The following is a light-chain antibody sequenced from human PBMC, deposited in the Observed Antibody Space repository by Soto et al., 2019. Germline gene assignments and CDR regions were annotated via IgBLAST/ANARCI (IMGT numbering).Light chain of an antibody. CDR2: DAS. V-gene: IGKV1-8*01. J-gene: IGKJ1*01. CDR1: QSISSW. Sequence: GDRVTITCRASQSISSWLAWYQQKPGKAPKLLIYDASTLQSWVPSRFSGSGSGTDFTLTISCLQSEDFATYYCQQYYSYPRTFGQGTKVDIK. CDR3: QQYYSYPRT.